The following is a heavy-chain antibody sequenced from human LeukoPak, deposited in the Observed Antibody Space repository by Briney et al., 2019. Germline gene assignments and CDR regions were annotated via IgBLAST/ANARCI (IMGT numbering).Heavy chain of an antibody. CDR3: ARDLIEARPGWFDP. CDR1: GYAFTTYG. V-gene: IGHV1-18*01. J-gene: IGHJ5*02. Sequence: ASVKVSCKASGYAFTTYGINWVRQAPGQGLEWMGWISAYNGDTNYAQNVQGRVTMSTDTSTSTAYMELRSLRSDDTAVYYCARDLIEARPGWFDPWGQGTLVTVSS. CDR2: ISAYNGDT. D-gene: IGHD6-6*01.